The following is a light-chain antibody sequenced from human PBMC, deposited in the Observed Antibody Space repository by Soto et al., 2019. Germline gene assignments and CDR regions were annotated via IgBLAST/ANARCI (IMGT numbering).Light chain of an antibody. CDR2: ATS. J-gene: IGKJ1*01. Sequence: SRMSHSPSSGAAAVWDRFSMACGASQSISSYLNWYQQKPGKAPKLLIYATSSLQSVVPPRFSGSGSGTEYTLTVSSLQPDDFATYFCQKLYNSPRTFGQGTKADIK. V-gene: IGKV1-39*01. CDR3: QKLYNSPRT. CDR1: QSISSY.